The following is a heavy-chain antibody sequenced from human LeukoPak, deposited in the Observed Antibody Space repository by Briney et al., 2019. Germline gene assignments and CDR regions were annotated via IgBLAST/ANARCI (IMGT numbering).Heavy chain of an antibody. CDR3: VKDLDCSGGDCYFNWYDP. V-gene: IGHV3-23*01. CDR1: GFTFRNYG. Sequence: GGSLRLSCAVPGFTFRNYGMTWVRQAPGKGLEWVASVSGSGSVTYYADSVKGHFTISRDNSKNTLFLQMDSLRADDTAVYYCVKDLDCSGGDCYFNWYDPWGQGTLVTVSS. D-gene: IGHD2-21*02. CDR2: VSGSGSVT. J-gene: IGHJ5*02.